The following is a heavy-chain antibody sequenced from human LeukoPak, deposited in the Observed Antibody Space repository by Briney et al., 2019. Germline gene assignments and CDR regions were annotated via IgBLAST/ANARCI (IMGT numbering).Heavy chain of an antibody. Sequence: SETLSLTCTVSGGSISSSNYYWGWIRQPPGKGLEWIGSIYYSGSTYYNPSLKSRVTISVDTSKNQFSLKLSSVTAADTAVYYCARGREDCSGGSCYIHNWFDPWGQGTLVTVSS. CDR2: IYYSGST. CDR3: ARGREDCSGGSCYIHNWFDP. J-gene: IGHJ5*02. V-gene: IGHV4-39*07. CDR1: GGSISSSNYY. D-gene: IGHD2-15*01.